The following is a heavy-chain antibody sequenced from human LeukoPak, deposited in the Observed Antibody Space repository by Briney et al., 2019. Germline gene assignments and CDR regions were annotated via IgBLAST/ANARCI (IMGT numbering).Heavy chain of an antibody. J-gene: IGHJ3*02. Sequence: SETLSLTCTVSGGSISSYYWSWIRQPPGKGLELIGYIYYSGSTNYNPSLKSRVTISVDTSKNQFSLKLSSVTAADTAVYYCARDLGYCSSTSCYEEEEFFDIWGQGTMVTVSS. CDR3: ARDLGYCSSTSCYEEEEFFDI. CDR2: IYYSGST. V-gene: IGHV4-59*01. D-gene: IGHD2-2*01. CDR1: GGSISSYY.